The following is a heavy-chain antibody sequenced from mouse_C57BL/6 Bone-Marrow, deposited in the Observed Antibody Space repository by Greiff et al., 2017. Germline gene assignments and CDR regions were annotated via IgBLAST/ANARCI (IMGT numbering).Heavy chain of an antibody. Sequence: VQLQQSGAELVRPGASVTLSCTASGFNIKDDYMHWVKQRPEQGLEWIGGIDPDNGDTEYASKCQGKATITVDTSSNTAYLQLRSLTSEDAGVYYCTRIAYWGQGTLVTVSS. CDR1: GFNIKDDY. CDR3: TRIAY. V-gene: IGHV14-4*01. J-gene: IGHJ3*01. CDR2: IDPDNGDT.